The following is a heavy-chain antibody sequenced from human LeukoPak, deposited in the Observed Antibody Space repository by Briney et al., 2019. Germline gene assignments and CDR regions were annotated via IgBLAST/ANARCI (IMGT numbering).Heavy chain of an antibody. CDR3: AKAGGSTWDPFDY. CDR1: GFTFSNYG. Sequence: GGSLRLSCAASGFTFSNYGIHWVRQGPGKGLEWVAFIRSDGSNKYYGDSVKGRFTISRDNSKNTLYLQMNSLRAEDTAVYYCAKAGGSTWDPFDYRGQGTLVTVSS. V-gene: IGHV3-30*02. J-gene: IGHJ4*02. D-gene: IGHD6-13*01. CDR2: IRSDGSNK.